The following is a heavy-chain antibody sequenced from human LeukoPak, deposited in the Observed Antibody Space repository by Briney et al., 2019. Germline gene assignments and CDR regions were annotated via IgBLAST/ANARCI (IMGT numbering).Heavy chain of an antibody. CDR3: TTSYDILTGSLDY. CDR2: IKSKTDGGTT. CDR1: GFTFSNAW. D-gene: IGHD3-9*01. V-gene: IGHV3-15*01. J-gene: IGHJ4*02. Sequence: GVSLRLSCAASGFTFSNAWMSWVRQAPGKGLEWAGRIKSKTDGGTTDYAAPVKGRFTISRDDSKNTLYLQMNSLKTEDTAVYYCTTSYDILTGSLDYWGQGTLVTVSS.